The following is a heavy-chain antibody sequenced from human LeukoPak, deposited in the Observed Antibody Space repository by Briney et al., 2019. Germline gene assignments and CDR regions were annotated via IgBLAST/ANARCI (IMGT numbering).Heavy chain of an antibody. V-gene: IGHV4-39*07. CDR1: GGSISSSSYY. Sequence: PSETLSLTCTVSGGSISSSSYYWGWIRQPPGKGLEWIGSIYYSGSTYYNPSLKSRVTVSVDTSKNQFSLKLSSVTAADTAVYYCAIVTYCSGGSCYSAVLYYFDYWGQGTLVTVSS. J-gene: IGHJ4*02. CDR3: AIVTYCSGGSCYSAVLYYFDY. D-gene: IGHD2-15*01. CDR2: IYYSGST.